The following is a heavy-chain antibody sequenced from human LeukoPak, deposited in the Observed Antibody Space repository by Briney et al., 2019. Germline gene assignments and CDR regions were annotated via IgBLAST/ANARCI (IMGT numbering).Heavy chain of an antibody. CDR1: GFTFSNAY. CDR2: IKPKTDGETT. V-gene: IGHV3-15*07. J-gene: IGHJ4*02. D-gene: IGHD2-21*01. Sequence: GGSLRLSCAASGFTFSNAYMNWVRQAPGRGLEWVGRIKPKTDGETTEYAAPVKGRFSISRDDSKNMLYLQMNSLKTEDTAVYYCITPLPYSAQGGQGTLVTVSS. CDR3: ITPLPYSAQ.